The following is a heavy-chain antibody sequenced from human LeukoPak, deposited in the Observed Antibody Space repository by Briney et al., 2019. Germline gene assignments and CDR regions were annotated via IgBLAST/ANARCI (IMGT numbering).Heavy chain of an antibody. CDR1: GGSISSSSYY. V-gene: IGHV4-39*01. Sequence: SETLSLTCTVSGGSISSSSYYWGWIRQPPGKGLEGIGSIYYSGSTYYNPSAKSRFTISVDTSKNQSSLKLSSVTAADTAVYYCARLSPMTPDYWGQGTLVTVSS. CDR2: IYYSGST. J-gene: IGHJ4*02. D-gene: IGHD3-22*01. CDR3: ARLSPMTPDY.